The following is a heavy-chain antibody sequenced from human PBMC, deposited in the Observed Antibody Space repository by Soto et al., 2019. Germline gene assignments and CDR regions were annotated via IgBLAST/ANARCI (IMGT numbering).Heavy chain of an antibody. V-gene: IGHV4-30-4*01. Sequence: PSETLSLTCTVSGGSISSGDYYWSWIRQPPGKGLEWIGYIYYSGSTYYNPSLKSRVTISVDTSKNQFSLKLSSVTAADTAVYYCARADWNYIFAYWGQGTLVTVSS. J-gene: IGHJ4*02. CDR3: ARADWNYIFAY. D-gene: IGHD1-7*01. CDR2: IYYSGST. CDR1: GGSISSGDYY.